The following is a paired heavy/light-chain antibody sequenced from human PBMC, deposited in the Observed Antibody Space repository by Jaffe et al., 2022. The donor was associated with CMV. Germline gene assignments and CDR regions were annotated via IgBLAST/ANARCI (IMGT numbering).Light chain of an antibody. CDR2: ENN. CDR3: GAWDSILSIYA. J-gene: IGLJ1*01. Sequence: QSVLTQPPSVSAAPGQRVTISCSGSSSNIGRNYVSWYQQFPGTAPKFLIYENNERPSGIPDRFSGSKSGTSATLAITGLQTGDEADYYCGAWDSILSIYAFGTGTRVTVL. CDR1: SSNIGRNY. V-gene: IGLV1-51*02.
Heavy chain of an antibody. D-gene: IGHD6-19*01. CDR1: GFTFSRYS. Sequence: QVQLVESGGGVVQPGRSLRLSCAASGFTFSRYSMHWVRQAPGKGLEWVAVIWYDGANKYYADSVKGRFTISRDISENILFLQMNSLRAEDTAVYYCAREYSGGWYDPDYWGQGTLVTVSS. CDR3: AREYSGGWYDPDY. CDR2: IWYDGANK. V-gene: IGHV3-33*01. J-gene: IGHJ4*02.